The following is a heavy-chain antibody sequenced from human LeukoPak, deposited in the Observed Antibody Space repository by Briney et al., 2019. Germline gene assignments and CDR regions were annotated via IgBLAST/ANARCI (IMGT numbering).Heavy chain of an antibody. Sequence: PGGSLRLSCAASGFSISDYWMSWVRQAPGKGLEWVANIKEDGSEKNYVDSAKGRFTISRDNAKNSLYLQMNSLRAEDTAVYYCARVYSSHRLEWGQGTLVTVSS. V-gene: IGHV3-7*01. CDR2: IKEDGSEK. CDR1: GFSISDYW. J-gene: IGHJ4*02. D-gene: IGHD6-13*01. CDR3: ARVYSSHRLE.